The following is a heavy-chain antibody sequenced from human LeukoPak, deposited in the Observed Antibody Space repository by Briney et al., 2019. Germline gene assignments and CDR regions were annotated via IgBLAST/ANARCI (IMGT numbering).Heavy chain of an antibody. CDR1: GGSFSGYY. CDR3: ARRGRQQLAY. Sequence: SETLSLTRAVYGGSFSGYYWSWIRQPPGKGLEWIGEINHSGSTNYNPSLKSRVTISVDTSKNQFSLKLSSVTAADTAVYYCARRGRQQLAYWGQGTLVTVSS. D-gene: IGHD6-13*01. J-gene: IGHJ4*02. V-gene: IGHV4-34*01. CDR2: INHSGST.